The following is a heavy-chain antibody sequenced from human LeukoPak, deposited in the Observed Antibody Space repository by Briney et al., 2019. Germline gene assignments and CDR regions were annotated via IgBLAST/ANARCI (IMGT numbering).Heavy chain of an antibody. CDR3: AAVFLAAVAGTNAFDI. J-gene: IGHJ3*02. CDR1: GGTFSSYA. CDR2: IIPIFGTA. D-gene: IGHD6-19*01. Sequence: ASVKVSCKASGGTFSSYAISWVRQAPGQGLEWMGGIIPIFGTANYAQKFQGRVTITADESTSTAYMELSSLRSEDTAVYYCAAVFLAAVAGTNAFDIWGQGTMVTVSS. V-gene: IGHV1-69*13.